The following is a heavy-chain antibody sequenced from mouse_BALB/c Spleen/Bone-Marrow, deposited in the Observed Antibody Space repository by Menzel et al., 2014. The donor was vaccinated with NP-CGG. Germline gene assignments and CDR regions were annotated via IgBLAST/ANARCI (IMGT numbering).Heavy chain of an antibody. CDR2: ISYSGST. Sequence: VHVKQSGPSLVKPSQTLSLTCSVTGDSSPVVFWNWIRKFPGNKLEFMGYISYSGSTFYNPSLKSRISITRDTSKNQYYLLLNSVTTEDTATYYCAGGAGYFVDYWGQGTTPTVSS. D-gene: IGHD2-3*01. CDR1: GDSSPVVF. V-gene: IGHV3-8*02. J-gene: IGHJ2*01. CDR3: AGGAGYFVDY.